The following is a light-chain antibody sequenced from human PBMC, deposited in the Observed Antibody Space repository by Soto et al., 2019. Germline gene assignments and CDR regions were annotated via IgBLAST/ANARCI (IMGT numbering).Light chain of an antibody. V-gene: IGKV1-9*01. CDR3: QQLNSYPLT. CDR2: AAS. Sequence: IQLTQSPSSLSASVGDRVTITCRASQGISSYLAWYQQKPGKAPKLLIYAASTLQSGVPSRFSGSGSGTDFTLIISSLQPEDFATYYCQQLNSYPLTFGGGTKVEI. J-gene: IGKJ4*01. CDR1: QGISSY.